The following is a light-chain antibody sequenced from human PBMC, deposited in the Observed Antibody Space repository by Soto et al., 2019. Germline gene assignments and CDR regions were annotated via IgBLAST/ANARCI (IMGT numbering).Light chain of an antibody. CDR2: GAS. CDR1: QSVSSN. Sequence: EIVMTQSPATRSVSPGERATLSCRASQSVSSNLAWYQQKPGQAPRLLIYGASTRATGIPARFSGSGSGTEFTLTISSLQSEDFAVYYCQQYNNWQETFGQGTKVDIK. CDR3: QQYNNWQET. J-gene: IGKJ2*01. V-gene: IGKV3-15*01.